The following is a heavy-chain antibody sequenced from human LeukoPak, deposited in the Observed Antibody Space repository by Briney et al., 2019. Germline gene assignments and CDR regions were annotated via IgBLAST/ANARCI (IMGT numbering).Heavy chain of an antibody. CDR2: IYSAGST. D-gene: IGHD3-16*01. Sequence: GGSLRLSCAASGFTVSKNYYMNWVRQAPGKGLEWVSVIYSAGSTYYADSVKGRFTISRDNSKNTVYLQMNSLRAEDTAVYYCARERITWFDSWGQGTLVTVSS. V-gene: IGHV3-53*01. CDR1: GFTVSKNY. CDR3: ARERITWFDS. J-gene: IGHJ5*01.